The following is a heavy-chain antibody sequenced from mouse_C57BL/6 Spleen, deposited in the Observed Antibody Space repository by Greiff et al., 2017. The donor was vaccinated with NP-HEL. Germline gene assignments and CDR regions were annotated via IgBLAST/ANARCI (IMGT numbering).Heavy chain of an antibody. D-gene: IGHD2-4*01. CDR1: GFSLTSYG. CDR3: ASRMRLRGECCAMDY. J-gene: IGHJ4*01. V-gene: IGHV2-6*01. Sequence: QVQPKESGPGLVAPSQSLSITCTVSGFSLTSYGVDWVRQSPGKGLEWLGVIWGVGSTNYNSALKSRLSISKDNSKSQVFLKMNSLQTDDTAMYYCASRMRLRGECCAMDYWGQGTSVTVSS. CDR2: IWGVGST.